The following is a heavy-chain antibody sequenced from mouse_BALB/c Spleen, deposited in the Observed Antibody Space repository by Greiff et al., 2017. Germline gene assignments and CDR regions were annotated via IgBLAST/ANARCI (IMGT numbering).Heavy chain of an antibody. J-gene: IGHJ2*01. Sequence: QVQLQQSGAELAKPGASVKMSCKASGYTFTSYWMHWVKQRPGQGLEWIGYINPSTGYTEYNQKFKDKATLTADKSSSTAYMQLSSLTSEDSAVYYCARSIYYGSLDYWGQGTTLTVSS. CDR1: GYTFTSYW. V-gene: IGHV1-7*01. D-gene: IGHD1-1*01. CDR3: ARSIYYGSLDY. CDR2: INPSTGYT.